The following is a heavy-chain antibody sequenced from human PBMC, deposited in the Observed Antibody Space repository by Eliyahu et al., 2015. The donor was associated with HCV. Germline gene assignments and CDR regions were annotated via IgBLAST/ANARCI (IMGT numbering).Heavy chain of an antibody. CDR3: ARSLGYYYDSLTGVAFDI. CDR1: GGSIXSGGYY. J-gene: IGHJ3*02. V-gene: IGHV4-31*03. CDR2: IYYSGST. D-gene: IGHD3-22*01. Sequence: QVQLQESGPGLVKPSQTLSLTCXVSGGSIXSGGYYWXWIRQHPGKGLEWIGXIYYSGSTYYNPXLKSRVTISVDTSKNQFSLKLSSVTAADTAVYYCARSLGYYYDSLTGVAFDIWGQGTMVTVSS.